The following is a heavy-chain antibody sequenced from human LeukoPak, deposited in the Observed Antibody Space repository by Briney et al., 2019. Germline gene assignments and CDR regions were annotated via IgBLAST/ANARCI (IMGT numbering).Heavy chain of an antibody. Sequence: PGGSLRLSCVTSGFIFSNYGMNWVRQAPGKGLDWVSSISGSGSSTYYAESVKGRVTISRDTAKNSLYLQMNSLRAEDTAVYYCARSIDIDYWGQGTLVTVSS. CDR1: GFIFSNYG. CDR3: ARSIDIDY. J-gene: IGHJ4*02. CDR2: ISGSGSST. V-gene: IGHV3-23*01. D-gene: IGHD2-21*01.